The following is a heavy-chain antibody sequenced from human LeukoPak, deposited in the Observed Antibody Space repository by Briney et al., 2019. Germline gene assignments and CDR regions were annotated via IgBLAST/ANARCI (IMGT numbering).Heavy chain of an antibody. CDR3: AKSGDYGDYVFDY. CDR1: GFTFSSYG. D-gene: IGHD4-17*01. J-gene: IGHJ4*02. V-gene: IGHV3-30*18. CDR2: ITYDGRNK. Sequence: GRSLRLSCAASGFTFSSYGMPWVRQAPGKGLKWVAVITYDGRNKYYADSVKGRFTISRDNSKNTLYLQMNSLRAEDTAVYYCAKSGDYGDYVFDYWGQGTLVTVSS.